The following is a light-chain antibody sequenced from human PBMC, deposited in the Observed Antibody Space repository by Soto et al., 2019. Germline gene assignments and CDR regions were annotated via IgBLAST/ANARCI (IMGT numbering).Light chain of an antibody. J-gene: IGKJ2*01. CDR2: SAS. CDR1: QSVSSS. CDR3: QQDIHGYT. V-gene: IGKV3-15*01. Sequence: EVVMTQSPATLAVFPGERVTLSCRASQSVSSSLAWYQQKPGQAPRLLIYSASTRGTGIPARFSGSGSGTEVTHTIRSLESEDFAVNYCQQDIHGYTCGQGTKLEIK.